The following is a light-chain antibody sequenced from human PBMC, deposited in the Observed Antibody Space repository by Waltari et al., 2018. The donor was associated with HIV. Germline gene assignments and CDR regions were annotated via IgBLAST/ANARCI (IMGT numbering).Light chain of an antibody. Sequence: QSVLIQSTSLSGTPGQSITISCSGSNYNIGKTGVYWHQQFPGTAPKVLIYSNNRRPSGVPDRFSGSKSGTSASLAISGLRSEDEADYYCSVWDDSLSVQVFGGGTKLTVL. V-gene: IGLV1-47*01. CDR1: NYNIGKTG. J-gene: IGLJ3*02. CDR3: SVWDDSLSVQV. CDR2: SNN.